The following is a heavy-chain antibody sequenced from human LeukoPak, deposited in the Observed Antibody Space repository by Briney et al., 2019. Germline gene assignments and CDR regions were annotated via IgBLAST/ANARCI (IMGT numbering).Heavy chain of an antibody. V-gene: IGHV3-7*01. CDR1: GFKFSSYW. Sequence: PGGSLRLSCAASGFKFSSYWMTWVRQAPGKGLEWVASINEEGTETYYVDSVKGRFTISRDNAKNSLSLQMNSLGAEDTAVYYCARPEWQLPAEIDYSGQGTLVTVSS. D-gene: IGHD3-3*01. J-gene: IGHJ4*02. CDR2: INEEGTET. CDR3: ARPEWQLPAEIDY.